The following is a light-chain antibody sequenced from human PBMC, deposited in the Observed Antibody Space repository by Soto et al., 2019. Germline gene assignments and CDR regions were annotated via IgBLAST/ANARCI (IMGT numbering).Light chain of an antibody. J-gene: IGKJ2*02. CDR1: QSVSSN. CDR2: GAS. Sequence: EIVMTQSPATLSVSPGERATLSCRASQSVSSNLAWYQQKPGQAPRLLIYGASTRATGIPARLSGSGSGRECTITISSVPSEDFAVYVCQQYNNWPPPCTFGQGTKLEIK. V-gene: IGKV3-15*01. CDR3: QQYNNWPPPCT.